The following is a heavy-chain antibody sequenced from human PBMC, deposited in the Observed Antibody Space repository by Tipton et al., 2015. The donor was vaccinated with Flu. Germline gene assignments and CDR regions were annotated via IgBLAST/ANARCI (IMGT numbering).Heavy chain of an antibody. V-gene: IGHV3-33*08. D-gene: IGHD1-26*01. CDR3: TRFILGATFDY. CDR2: IGYDGSHK. Sequence: QVQLVQSGGGVVQPGRSLRLSCAASGFTFSTYGMHWVRQAPGKGLEWVAFIGYDGSHKYYADSVKGRFTISRDNSENTLFLQMNSLRAEDTAVYYCTRFILGATFDYWGQGTLVTVSS. J-gene: IGHJ4*02. CDR1: GFTFSTYG.